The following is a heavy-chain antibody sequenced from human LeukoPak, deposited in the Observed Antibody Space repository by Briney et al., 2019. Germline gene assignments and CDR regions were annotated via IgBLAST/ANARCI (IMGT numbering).Heavy chain of an antibody. Sequence: PSETLSLTCTVSGGSISSSSYYWGWIRQPPRKGLEWIGSIYYSGSTYYNPSLKSRVTISVDTSKNQFSLKLSSVTAADTAVYYRRVVYYYGSGSPSGGIFDYWGQGTLVTVSS. D-gene: IGHD3-10*01. V-gene: IGHV4-39*01. CDR1: GGSISSSSYY. CDR3: RVVYYYGSGSPSGGIFDY. J-gene: IGHJ4*02. CDR2: IYYSGST.